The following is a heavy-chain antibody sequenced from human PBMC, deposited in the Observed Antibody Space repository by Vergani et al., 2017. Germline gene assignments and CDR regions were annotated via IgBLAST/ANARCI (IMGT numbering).Heavy chain of an antibody. V-gene: IGHV3-30*03. CDR1: GFPFSDYG. CDR3: ARDFLTRVTTLDYYYMGV. D-gene: IGHD1-1*01. Sequence: HVQMVESGGGVVQPGRSLRLSCAVSGFPFSDYGVHWVRQAPGKGLEWVSVISYDGNKKNYADSVKGRFTISRDNSKNTLYLEMNALRAEDTAVYYCARDFLTRVTTLDYYYMGVWGKGTTVTVSS. CDR2: ISYDGNKK. J-gene: IGHJ6*03.